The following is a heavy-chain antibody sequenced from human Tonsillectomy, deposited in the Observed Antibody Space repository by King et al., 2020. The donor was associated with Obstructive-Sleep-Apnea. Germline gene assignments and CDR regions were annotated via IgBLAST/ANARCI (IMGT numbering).Heavy chain of an antibody. Sequence: DVQLVESGGGLVKPGGSLRLSCAASGFTFSTYTMNWVRPAPGEGLEWVSSISSSSSYIYYADSVKGRFTISRENAKNSLYLKMNSLRAEDTAVYYCARRSLGIVAAIDYWGQGTLVSASS. J-gene: IGHJ4*02. CDR3: ARRSLGIVAAIDY. CDR2: ISSSSSYI. V-gene: IGHV3-21*01. D-gene: IGHD5-12*01. CDR1: GFTFSTYT.